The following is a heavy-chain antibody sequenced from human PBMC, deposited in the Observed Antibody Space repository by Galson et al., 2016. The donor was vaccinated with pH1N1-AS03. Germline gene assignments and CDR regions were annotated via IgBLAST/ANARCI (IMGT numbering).Heavy chain of an antibody. J-gene: IGHJ4*02. CDR2: ISGNGFST. Sequence: LRLSCAASGFTFSSYAMFWVRQAPGKGLEYVSAISGNGFSTYYASSVKDRFTISRDNSKNTLFLQMGSLRPGDMAVYYRARGPVSYSNYWFPPPDYWGQGTLVTVSS. CDR3: ARGPVSYSNYWFPPPDY. D-gene: IGHD6-13*01. CDR1: GFTFSSYA. V-gene: IGHV3-64*01.